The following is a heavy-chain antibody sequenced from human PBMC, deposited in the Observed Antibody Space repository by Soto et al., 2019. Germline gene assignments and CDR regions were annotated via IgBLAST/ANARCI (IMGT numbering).Heavy chain of an antibody. CDR3: ARDYYGWGAPDHYGMDV. J-gene: IGHJ6*02. CDR2: ISTYTGNT. Sequence: ASVNACCKASGCTFTNYGICWVRQAPGQGLEWLGWISTYTGNTDYAQKLQGRLTMTTDTSTTTAYMELRSLRSDDTAVYYCARDYYGWGAPDHYGMDVWGQGTTVTVSS. CDR1: GCTFTNYG. V-gene: IGHV1-18*01. D-gene: IGHD3-10*01.